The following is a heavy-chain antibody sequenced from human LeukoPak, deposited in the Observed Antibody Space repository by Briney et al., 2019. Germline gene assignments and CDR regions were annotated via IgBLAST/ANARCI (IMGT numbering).Heavy chain of an antibody. J-gene: IGHJ6*02. V-gene: IGHV4-59*01. CDR1: GGSISSYY. CDR2: IYYSGST. D-gene: IGHD1-7*01. CDR3: ARDNWNYGSSMDV. Sequence: SETLSLTCSVSGGSISSYYWSWIRQPPEKGLEWIGYIYYSGSTDYNPSLKSRVTISADTSKNQFSLKLSSVTAADTAVYYCARDNWNYGSSMDVWGQGTTVTVSS.